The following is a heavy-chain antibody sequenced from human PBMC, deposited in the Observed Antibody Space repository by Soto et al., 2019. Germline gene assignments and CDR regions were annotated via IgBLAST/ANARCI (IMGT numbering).Heavy chain of an antibody. CDR2: ISYDGSNK. Sequence: QVQLVESGGGVVQPGRSLRLSCAASGFTFSSYGMHWVRQAPGKGLEWVAVISYDGSNKYYADSVKGRFTISRDNSKNPLYLQMNSLRAEDTAVYYCAKDLAVAGFFYYYYGMDVWGQGTTVTVSS. CDR3: AKDLAVAGFFYYYYGMDV. D-gene: IGHD6-19*01. J-gene: IGHJ6*02. V-gene: IGHV3-30*18. CDR1: GFTFSSYG.